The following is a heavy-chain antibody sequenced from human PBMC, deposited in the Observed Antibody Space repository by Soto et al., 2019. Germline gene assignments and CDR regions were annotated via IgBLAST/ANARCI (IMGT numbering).Heavy chain of an antibody. J-gene: IGHJ6*03. CDR1: GLPLSAHN. CDR3: GRDRHPASHFVLDV. V-gene: IGHV3-11*01. Sequence: GALRLPSEAAGLPLSAHNMRWICQAPGQGLECVSYFRDMSGTIYFANSVRGRLTISRDNAKISLSLQVKSLSAADTAVYYCGRDRHPASHFVLDVWGKGSTVIV. CDR2: FRDMSGTI.